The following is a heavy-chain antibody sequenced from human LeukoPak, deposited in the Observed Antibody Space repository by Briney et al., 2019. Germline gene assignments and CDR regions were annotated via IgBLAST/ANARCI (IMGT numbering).Heavy chain of an antibody. CDR1: GFSFITYG. Sequence: GGSLRLSCAASGFSFITYGIHWVRQAPGKGLEWVAFIRYDGSNRFYADSVRGRFTISRDNSKNTVYLQMNSLRAEDTAVYYCAKDRSMTTVTPFDNWGQGTLVASPQ. CDR2: IRYDGSNR. CDR3: AKDRSMTTVTPFDN. V-gene: IGHV3-30*02. D-gene: IGHD4-17*01. J-gene: IGHJ4*02.